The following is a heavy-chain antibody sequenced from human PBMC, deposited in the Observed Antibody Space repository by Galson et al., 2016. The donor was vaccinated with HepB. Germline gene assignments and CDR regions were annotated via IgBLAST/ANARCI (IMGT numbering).Heavy chain of an antibody. J-gene: IGHJ4*02. Sequence: SNYAMSWIRQSPGKGLEWIGSIYDSGSTYNSPSLKSRATMSVDTSKNQFSLKLSSVTAADTAVYYCARRLTGAGTFDYWGQGTLVTVSS. D-gene: IGHD6-19*01. V-gene: IGHV4-39*01. CDR2: IYDSGST. CDR1: SNYA. CDR3: ARRLTGAGTFDY.